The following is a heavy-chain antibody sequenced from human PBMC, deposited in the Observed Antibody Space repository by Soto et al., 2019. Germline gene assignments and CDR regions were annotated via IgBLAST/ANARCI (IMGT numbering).Heavy chain of an antibody. D-gene: IGHD3-3*01. CDR1: GYTFTSYD. J-gene: IGHJ4*02. CDR2: INPSGGST. V-gene: IGHV1-46*01. Sequence: ASVKVSCKASGYTFTSYDMHWVRQAPGQGLEWMGIINPSGGSTSYAQKFQGRVTMTRDTSTSTVYMELSSLRSEDTAVYYCARSEAVLRFLEWFPSYFDYWGQGALVTVSS. CDR3: ARSEAVLRFLEWFPSYFDY.